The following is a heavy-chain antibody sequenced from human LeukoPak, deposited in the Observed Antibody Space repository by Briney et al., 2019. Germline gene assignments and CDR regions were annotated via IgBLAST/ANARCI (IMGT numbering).Heavy chain of an antibody. CDR1: GGSISSGSYY. D-gene: IGHD4-17*01. CDR3: ARDRTVTKFDY. J-gene: IGHJ4*02. CDR2: IYTSGST. V-gene: IGHV4-61*02. Sequence: PSETLSLTCTVSGGSISSGSYYWSWIRQPAGKGLEWIGRIYTSGSTNHNPSLKSRVTMSVDTSKNQFSLKLSSVTAADTAVYYCARDRTVTKFDYWGQGTLVTVSS.